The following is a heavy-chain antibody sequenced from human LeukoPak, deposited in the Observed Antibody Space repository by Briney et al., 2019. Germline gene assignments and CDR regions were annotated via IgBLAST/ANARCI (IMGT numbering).Heavy chain of an antibody. V-gene: IGHV7-4-1*02. CDR3: ARNFKVMGSVYYYMDV. Sequence: ASVKVSCKTSGYTFTSYAMNWVRQAPGQGLEWMGWINTNTGNPTYAQGFTGRFVFSLDTSLSTAYLQISSLKAEDTAVYYCARNFKVMGSVYYYMDVWGKGTTVTVSS. D-gene: IGHD3-16*01. J-gene: IGHJ6*03. CDR2: INTNTGNP. CDR1: GYTFTSYA.